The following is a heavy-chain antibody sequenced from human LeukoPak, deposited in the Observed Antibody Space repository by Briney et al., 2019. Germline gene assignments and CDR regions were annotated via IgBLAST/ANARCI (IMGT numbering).Heavy chain of an antibody. D-gene: IGHD2-15*01. V-gene: IGHV1-69*13. CDR1: GGTFSSYA. J-gene: IGHJ3*02. CDR3: ARGGLVVVAATHQRYAFDI. Sequence: PWASVKVSCKASGGTFSSYAISWVRQAPGQGLEWMGGIIPIFGTANYAQKFQGRVTITADESTSTAYMELSSLRSEDTAVYYCARGGLVVVAATHQRYAFDIWGQGTMVTVSS. CDR2: IIPIFGTA.